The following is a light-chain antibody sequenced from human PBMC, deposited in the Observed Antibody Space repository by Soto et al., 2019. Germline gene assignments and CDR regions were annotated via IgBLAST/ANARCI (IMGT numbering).Light chain of an antibody. CDR2: DVS. Sequence: QSVLTQPASLSGSPGPSITLSCTGNSNDIGGYNYVSWYQQRPGKAPKLMIYDVSNRPSGVSNRFSGSKSGNTASLTISGLQAEDEADYYCSSYTSSSTSYVFGTGTKVTVL. CDR3: SSYTSSSTSYV. V-gene: IGLV2-14*01. CDR1: SNDIGGYNY. J-gene: IGLJ1*01.